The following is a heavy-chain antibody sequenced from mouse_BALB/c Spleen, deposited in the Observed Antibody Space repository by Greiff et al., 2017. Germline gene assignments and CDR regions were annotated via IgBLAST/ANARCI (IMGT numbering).Heavy chain of an antibody. CDR3: ANYRYDAWFAY. CDR1: GFNIKDTY. J-gene: IGHJ3*01. D-gene: IGHD2-14*01. CDR2: IDPANGNT. V-gene: IGHV14-3*02. Sequence: EVQLQQSGAELVKPGASVKLSCTASGFNIKDTYMHWVKQRPEQGLEWIGRIDPANGNTKYDPKFQGKATITADTSSNTAYLQLSSLTSEDTAVYYCANYRYDAWFAYWGQGTLVTVSA.